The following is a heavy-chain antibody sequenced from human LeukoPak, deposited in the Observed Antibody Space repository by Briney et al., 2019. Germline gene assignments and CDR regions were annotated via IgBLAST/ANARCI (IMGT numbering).Heavy chain of an antibody. CDR2: ISSSGGST. CDR3: AKEPYSSSSPGYFDY. J-gene: IGHJ4*02. D-gene: IGHD6-6*01. CDR1: GFTFSNYA. Sequence: PGGSLRLSCAASGFTFSNYAMSWVRQAPGKGLEWVSTISSSGGSTYYAGSVKGRFTISRDNSKNTLYLQMNSLRAEDTAVYYCAKEPYSSSSPGYFDYWGQGTLVTVSS. V-gene: IGHV3-23*01.